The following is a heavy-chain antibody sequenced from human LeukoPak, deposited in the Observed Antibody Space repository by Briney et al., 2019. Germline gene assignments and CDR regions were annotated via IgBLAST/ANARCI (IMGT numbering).Heavy chain of an antibody. CDR2: IYTSGST. D-gene: IGHD3-3*01. Sequence: MASETLSLICTVSGVSITTYYWSWVRQPAGKGLEWIGRIYTSGSTNYNPSLKSRVTMSVDTSKNQVSLKLSSLTAADTAVYYCARDDFWSGYRAFDIWGQGTMVTVSS. CDR3: ARDDFWSGYRAFDI. J-gene: IGHJ3*02. V-gene: IGHV4-4*07. CDR1: GVSITTYY.